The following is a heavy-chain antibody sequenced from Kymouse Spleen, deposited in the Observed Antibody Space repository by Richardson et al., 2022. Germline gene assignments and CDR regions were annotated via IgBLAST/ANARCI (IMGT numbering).Heavy chain of an antibody. CDR3: ARKDGTGTTGFDY. J-gene: IGHJ4*02. CDR2: INHSGST. D-gene: IGHD1-7*01. V-gene: IGHV4-34*01. Sequence: QVQLQQWGAGLLKPSETLSLTCAVYGGSFSGYYWSWIRQPPGKGLEWIGEINHSGSTNYNPSLKSRVTISVDTSKNQFSLKLSSVTAADTAVYYCARKDGTGTTGFDYWGQGTLVTVSS. CDR1: GGSFSGYY.